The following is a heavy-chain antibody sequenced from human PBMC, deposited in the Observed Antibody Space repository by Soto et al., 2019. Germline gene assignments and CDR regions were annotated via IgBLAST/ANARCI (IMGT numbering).Heavy chain of an antibody. CDR3: ARDRGIILTGPKVWFDP. D-gene: IGHD3-9*01. J-gene: IGHJ5*02. CDR2: INPNSGGT. V-gene: IGHV1-2*02. Sequence: ASVKVSCKASGYTFTGYYMHWVRQSPGQGLEWIGWINPNSGGTNYAQKFQGRVTMNRDTSISAAYMELSRLRSDDTAVYYCARDRGIILTGPKVWFDPWRQLTMVTFYS. CDR1: GYTFTGYY.